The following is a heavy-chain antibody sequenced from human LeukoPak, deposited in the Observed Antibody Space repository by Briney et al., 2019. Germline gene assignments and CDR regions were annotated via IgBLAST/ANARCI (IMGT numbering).Heavy chain of an antibody. Sequence: ASVKVSCKASGYTFTGYHVHWVRQAPGQGLEWVERINPNSGVTNYAQKFQGRVTMTRHTSITTAHMELSRLRSDDTAVYYCARDRSGILGYYYNGMDVWGQGTTVTVSS. J-gene: IGHJ6*02. CDR2: INPNSGVT. V-gene: IGHV1-2*06. CDR1: GYTFTGYH. CDR3: ARDRSGILGYYYNGMDV. D-gene: IGHD3-10*01.